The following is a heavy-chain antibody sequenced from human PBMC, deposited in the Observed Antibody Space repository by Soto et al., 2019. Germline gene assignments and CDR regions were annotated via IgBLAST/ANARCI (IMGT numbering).Heavy chain of an antibody. V-gene: IGHV1-69*13. CDR3: ARVMRAVAGDYYYYGMDV. CDR2: IIPIFGTA. D-gene: IGHD6-19*01. Sequence: SGKVSCKASGSTLSSYAISWVRQAPGQGLEWMGGIIPIFGTANYAQKFQGRVTITADESTSTAYMELSSLRSEDTAVYYCARVMRAVAGDYYYYGMDVWGQGTTVTVSS. CDR1: GSTLSSYA. J-gene: IGHJ6*02.